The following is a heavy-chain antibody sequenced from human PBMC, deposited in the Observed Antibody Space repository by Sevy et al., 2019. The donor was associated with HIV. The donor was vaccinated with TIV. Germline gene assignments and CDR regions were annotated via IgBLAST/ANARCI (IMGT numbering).Heavy chain of an antibody. J-gene: IGHJ3*02. CDR3: ARWKVDNNGYYYPDAFDI. V-gene: IGHV3-66*01. CDR1: GFTVSNNY. CDR2: IYSGGST. Sequence: GGSLRLSCAASGFTVSNNYMSWVRQAPGKGLEWVSVIYSGGSTYFADSVKGRFTISRDNSKNTLYLQMNSLTAEDTAVYYSARWKVDNNGYYYPDAFDIWGQGTMVTVSS. D-gene: IGHD3-22*01.